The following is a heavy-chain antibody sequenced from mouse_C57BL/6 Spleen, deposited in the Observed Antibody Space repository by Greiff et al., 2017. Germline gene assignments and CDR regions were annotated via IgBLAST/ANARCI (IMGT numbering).Heavy chain of an antibody. Sequence: QVQLQQPGAELVMPGASVKLSCKASGYTFTSYWMHWVKQRPGQGLEWIGEIDPSDSYTNYNQKFKGKSTFTVDKSSSTAYMQLSSLTSEDSAVYYCARLLLRPYYAMDYWGQGTLVTVSS. CDR3: ARLLLRPYYAMDY. CDR2: IDPSDSYT. V-gene: IGHV1-69*01. CDR1: GYTFTSYW. J-gene: IGHJ4*01. D-gene: IGHD1-1*01.